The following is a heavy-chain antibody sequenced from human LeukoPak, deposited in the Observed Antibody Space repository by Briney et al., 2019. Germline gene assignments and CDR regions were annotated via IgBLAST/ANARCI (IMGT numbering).Heavy chain of an antibody. Sequence: SVKVSCKASGGTFSNYAISWVRQAPGQGLEWMGGIIPIFGTANYAQKFQGRVTITADKSTSTAYMELSSLRSEDTAVYYCARADPYYYYMDVWGKGTTVTVSS. V-gene: IGHV1-69*06. CDR3: ARADPYYYYMDV. J-gene: IGHJ6*03. CDR2: IIPIFGTA. CDR1: GGTFSNYA.